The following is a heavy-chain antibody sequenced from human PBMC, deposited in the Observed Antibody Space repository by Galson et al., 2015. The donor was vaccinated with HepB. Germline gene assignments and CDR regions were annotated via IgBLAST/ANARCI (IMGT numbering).Heavy chain of an antibody. D-gene: IGHD1-7*01. Sequence: LTCAVYGGSFSGYYWSWIRQPPGKGLEWIGEINHSGSTNYNPSLKSRVTISVDTSKNQFSLKLSSVTAADTAVYYCARVGNWNYPRRLYYFDYWGQGTLVTVSS. CDR3: ARVGNWNYPRRLYYFDY. V-gene: IGHV4-34*01. CDR1: GGSFSGYY. J-gene: IGHJ4*02. CDR2: INHSGST.